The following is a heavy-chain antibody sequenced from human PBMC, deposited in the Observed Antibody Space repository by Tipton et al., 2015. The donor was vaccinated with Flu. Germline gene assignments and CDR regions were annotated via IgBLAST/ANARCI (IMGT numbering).Heavy chain of an antibody. CDR2: IYHSGST. CDR1: GYSISSGFY. J-gene: IGHJ4*02. V-gene: IGHV4-38-2*02. Sequence: LSLTCTVSGYSISSGFYWGWIRQPPGKGLEWIGNIYHSGSTFYNPSLKSRVTISVDTPKNQFSLKLSSVTAADTAMYYCARGDGYNFDYWGQGTLVTVSS. CDR3: ARGDGYNFDY. D-gene: IGHD5-24*01.